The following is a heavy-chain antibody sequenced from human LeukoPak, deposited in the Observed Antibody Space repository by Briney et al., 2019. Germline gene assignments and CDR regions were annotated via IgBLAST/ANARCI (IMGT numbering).Heavy chain of an antibody. CDR3: AREGYDSSGRPPPRDAFDI. CDR2: INPNSGGT. Sequence: ASVKVSCKASRYTFTGYYMHWVRQAPGQGLEWMGWINPNSGGTNYAQKFQGRVTMTRDTSISTAYMELSRLRSDDTAVYYCAREGYDSSGRPPPRDAFDIWGQGTMVTVSS. D-gene: IGHD3-22*01. CDR1: RYTFTGYY. V-gene: IGHV1-2*02. J-gene: IGHJ3*02.